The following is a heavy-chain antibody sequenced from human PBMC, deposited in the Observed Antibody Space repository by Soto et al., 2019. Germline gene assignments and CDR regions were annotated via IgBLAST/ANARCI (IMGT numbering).Heavy chain of an antibody. CDR1: GFTFSSYA. CDR3: ERESVAGTYAFDI. J-gene: IGHJ3*02. D-gene: IGHD6-19*01. Sequence: PGGSLRLSCAASGFTFSSYAMHWVRQAPGKGLEWVAVISYDGSNKYYADSVKGRFTISRDNSKNTLYLQMNSLRAEDTAVYYCERESVAGTYAFDIWGQGTTVTVSS. V-gene: IGHV3-30-3*01. CDR2: ISYDGSNK.